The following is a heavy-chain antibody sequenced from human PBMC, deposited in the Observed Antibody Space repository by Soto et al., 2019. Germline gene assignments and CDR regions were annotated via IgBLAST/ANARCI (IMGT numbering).Heavy chain of an antibody. V-gene: IGHV3-23*01. CDR1: GFTFSGYV. J-gene: IGHJ6*02. D-gene: IGHD3-22*01. Sequence: EVQLLESGGGLVQPGGSLRLSCAAAGFTFSGYVMNWVRQAPGKGLEWVSTISGSGDSTYYADSVKGRFTISRDNSKNTLYLQMNSLRAEDTAVYYCARSRLSGYTTQYGMDVWGQGTTVTVSS. CDR3: ARSRLSGYTTQYGMDV. CDR2: ISGSGDST.